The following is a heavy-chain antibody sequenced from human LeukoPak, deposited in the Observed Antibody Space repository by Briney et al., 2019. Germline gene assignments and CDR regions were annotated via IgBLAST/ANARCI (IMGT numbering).Heavy chain of an antibody. Sequence: GGSLRLSCAASGFTLSSYAMSWVRQAPGKGLEWVSAISGSGGSTSYAQKFQGRVTMTRDTSTSTVYMELSRLISDDTAVYYCARTYDYVWGTYRHFDLWGQGTLVTVSS. V-gene: IGHV3-23*01. CDR3: ARTYDYVWGTYRHFDL. D-gene: IGHD3-16*02. CDR1: GFTLSSYA. CDR2: ISGSGGST. J-gene: IGHJ4*02.